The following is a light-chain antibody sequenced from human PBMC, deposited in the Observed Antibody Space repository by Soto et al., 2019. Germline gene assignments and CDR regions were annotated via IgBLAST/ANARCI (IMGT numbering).Light chain of an antibody. CDR1: QSISNH. CDR2: AAS. Sequence: DIQMTQSPSSLSASVEDRVIITCRASQSISNHLNWYQQKPGKAPKLLIFAASSLQSGLPSRFSGSRSGPDFTLTISSLQPEDFATYYCQQSYSSPPTFGQGTKVEIK. CDR3: QQSYSSPPT. V-gene: IGKV1-39*01. J-gene: IGKJ1*01.